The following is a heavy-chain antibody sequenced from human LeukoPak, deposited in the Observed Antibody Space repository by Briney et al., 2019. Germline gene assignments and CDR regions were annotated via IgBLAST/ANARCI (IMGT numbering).Heavy chain of an antibody. D-gene: IGHD6-13*01. CDR1: GFTFSSYW. J-gene: IGHJ6*03. V-gene: IGHV3-7*01. CDR3: ARGAAAGERYYYYMDV. Sequence: GGSLRLSCAASGFTFSSYWMSWVRQPPGKGLEWVANIKQDGSEKYYVDSVKGRFTISRDNAKNSLYLQMNSLRAEDTAVYYCARGAAAGERYYYYMDVWGKGTTVTVSS. CDR2: IKQDGSEK.